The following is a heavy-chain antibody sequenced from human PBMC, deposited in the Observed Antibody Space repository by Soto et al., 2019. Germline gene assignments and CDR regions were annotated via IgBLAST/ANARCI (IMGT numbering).Heavy chain of an antibody. D-gene: IGHD6-25*01. Sequence: QVPLVQSGAEVKKPGASVKVSCQASGYTFTAFYMNWVRQAPGQGLEWMGWVNPNTGLTKYAQKFRDRVTMTRDTSINTAYMELSGLTSDDTAVYYCTTLRLDPWGQGTLVTVSS. CDR3: TTLRLDP. J-gene: IGHJ5*02. CDR1: GYTFTAFY. V-gene: IGHV1-2*02. CDR2: VNPNTGLT.